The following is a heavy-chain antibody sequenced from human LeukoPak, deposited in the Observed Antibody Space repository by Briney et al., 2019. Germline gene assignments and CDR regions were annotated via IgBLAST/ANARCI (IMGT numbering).Heavy chain of an antibody. Sequence: QAGGSLRLSCAASGFTFSSYAMHWVRQAPGKGLEWVAVISYDGSNKYYADSVKGRFTISRDNSKNTLYLQMNSLRAEDTAVYYCASCPATAVAGTFIDYWGQGTLVTVSS. V-gene: IGHV3-30-3*01. CDR3: ASCPATAVAGTFIDY. CDR1: GFTFSSYA. D-gene: IGHD6-19*01. CDR2: ISYDGSNK. J-gene: IGHJ4*02.